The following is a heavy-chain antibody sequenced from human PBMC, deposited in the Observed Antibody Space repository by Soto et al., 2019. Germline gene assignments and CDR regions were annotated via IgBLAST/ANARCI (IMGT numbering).Heavy chain of an antibody. V-gene: IGHV4-59*01. CDR2: IYNSGNT. CDR3: SRPNQGDYAFDI. J-gene: IGHJ3*02. CDR1: GGSISNYY. D-gene: IGHD2-21*02. Sequence: PSETLSLTCTVSGGSISNYYWSWIRQPPGKGLEWIGYIYNSGNTKYNPSLNSRVTISVDTSKNQISLRLSSATAADTAVYFCSRPNQGDYAFDIWGQGTLVTVS.